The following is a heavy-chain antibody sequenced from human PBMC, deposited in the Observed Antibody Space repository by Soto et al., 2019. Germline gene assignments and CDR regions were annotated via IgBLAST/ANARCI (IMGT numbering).Heavy chain of an antibody. CDR1: GYTFTNYD. J-gene: IGHJ5*02. CDR3: ARGERGGSYVDP. D-gene: IGHD1-26*01. CDR2: MNPHSGNT. V-gene: IGHV1-8*01. Sequence: QVQLVQSGAEVKKPGASVKVSCKASGYTFTNYDINWVRQPTGQGLEWMGWMNPHSGNTGYALKFQGRVTMTRDTSTSTAYMELSSLRSEDTAVYYCARGERGGSYVDPWGQGTPVTVSS.